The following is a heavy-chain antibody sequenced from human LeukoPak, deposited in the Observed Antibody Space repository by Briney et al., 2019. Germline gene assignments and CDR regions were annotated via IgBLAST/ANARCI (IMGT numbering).Heavy chain of an antibody. Sequence: PSETLSLTCTVSGGSISSGSYYWSWIRQPAGKGLEWIGRIYTSGSTNYNPSLKSRVTISVDTSKNQFSLKLSSVTAADTAVYYCARSFGVVHDALDIWGQGTMVTVSS. CDR1: GGSISSGSYY. D-gene: IGHD3-3*01. J-gene: IGHJ3*02. V-gene: IGHV4-61*02. CDR3: ARSFGVVHDALDI. CDR2: IYTSGST.